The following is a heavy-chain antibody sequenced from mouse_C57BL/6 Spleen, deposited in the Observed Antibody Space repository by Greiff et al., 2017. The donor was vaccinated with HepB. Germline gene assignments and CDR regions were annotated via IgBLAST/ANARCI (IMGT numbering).Heavy chain of an antibody. Sequence: VQLQQPGAELVRPGTSVKLSCKASGYTFTSYWMHWVKQRPGQGLEWIGVIDPSDSYTNYNQKFKGKATLTVDTSSSTAYMQLSSLTSEDSAVYYCARAGSSGPDYGGQGTTLTVSS. CDR3: ARAGSSGPDY. V-gene: IGHV1-59*01. D-gene: IGHD3-2*02. CDR1: GYTFTSYW. CDR2: IDPSDSYT. J-gene: IGHJ2*01.